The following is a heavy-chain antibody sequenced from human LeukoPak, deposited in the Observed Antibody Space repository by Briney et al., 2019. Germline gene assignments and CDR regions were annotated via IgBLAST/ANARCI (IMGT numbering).Heavy chain of an antibody. V-gene: IGHV4-31*03. Sequence: SETLSLTCTVSGDSISTGGFYWTWLRQHPGKGLEWIAYMHNRGSSYYNPSLQSRVAISIDASRNQFSLTLSSVTAADTAVFYCARFLFRGVGGYYFDYWGQGTLVTVSS. CDR3: ARFLFRGVGGYYFDY. CDR1: GDSISTGGFY. CDR2: MHNRGSS. D-gene: IGHD3-10*01. J-gene: IGHJ4*02.